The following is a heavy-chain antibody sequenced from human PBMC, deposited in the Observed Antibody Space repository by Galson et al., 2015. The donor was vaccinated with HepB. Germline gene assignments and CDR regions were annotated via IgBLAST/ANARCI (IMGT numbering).Heavy chain of an antibody. J-gene: IGHJ4*02. D-gene: IGHD3-22*01. CDR3: ARFRVPRYDTSGYPFDY. Sequence: SLRLSCAASGFTFSTYTMNWVRQAPGKGLEWVSFISSGSSTIYNADSVKGRFNISRDNARNSLYLQMNSLRADDSAVYYCARFRVPRYDTSGYPFDYWGQGILVTVSS. CDR1: GFTFSTYT. V-gene: IGHV3-48*01. CDR2: ISSGSSTI.